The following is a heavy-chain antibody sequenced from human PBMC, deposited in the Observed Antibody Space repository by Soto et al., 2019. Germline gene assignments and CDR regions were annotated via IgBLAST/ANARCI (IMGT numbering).Heavy chain of an antibody. CDR2: IYFTGGS. J-gene: IGHJ5*02. Sequence: PSETLSLTCSVSGGSISGSHYSWGWIRQPTAKGLECIGFIYFTGGSYYNPSLKSRVTMSVDTSKNQFPLKLSSVTPTDTAVYYCARRSSSSLGSLFDPWGRGILVTVSS. V-gene: IGHV4-39*01. D-gene: IGHD6-6*01. CDR3: ARRSSSSLGSLFDP. CDR1: GGSISGSHYS.